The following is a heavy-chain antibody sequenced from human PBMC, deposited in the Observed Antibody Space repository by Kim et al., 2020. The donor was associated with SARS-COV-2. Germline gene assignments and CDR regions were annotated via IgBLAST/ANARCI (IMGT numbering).Heavy chain of an antibody. CDR2: IYYSGST. CDR1: GGSISSYY. CDR3: ARGRYYDFWSGYLDPFDY. V-gene: IGHV4-59*01. D-gene: IGHD3-3*01. Sequence: SETLSLTCTVSGGSISSYYWSWIRQPPGKGLEWIGYIYYSGSTNYNPSLKSRVTISVDTSKNQFSLKLSSVTAADTAVYYCARGRYYDFWSGYLDPFDYWGQGTLVTVSS. J-gene: IGHJ4*02.